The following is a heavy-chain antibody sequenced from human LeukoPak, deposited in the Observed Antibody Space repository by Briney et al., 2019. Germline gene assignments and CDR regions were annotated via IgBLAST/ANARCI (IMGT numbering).Heavy chain of an antibody. V-gene: IGHV4-34*01. CDR1: GGSFSGYY. Sequence: SETLSLTCAVYGGSFSGYYWSWIRQPPGKGLEWIGEINHSGSTNYNPSLKSRVTISVDTSKNQFSLKLSSVTAADTAVYYCARGLLINDPFAVVVPAAMPYYYYGMDVWGQGTTVTVSS. CDR2: INHSGST. CDR3: ARGLLINDPFAVVVPAAMPYYYYGMDV. J-gene: IGHJ6*02. D-gene: IGHD2-2*01.